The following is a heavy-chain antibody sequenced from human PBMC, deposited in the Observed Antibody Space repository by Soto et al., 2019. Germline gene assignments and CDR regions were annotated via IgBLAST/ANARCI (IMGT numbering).Heavy chain of an antibody. CDR2: IYYSGNT. CDR3: ARVSGSYYYVYYFDY. D-gene: IGHD1-26*01. J-gene: IGHJ4*02. Sequence: PSQILSLTCTVAGGSVRSASYCWGWIRQPPGKGLEWIGSIYYSGNTNYNPSLNSRVTISVDTSKNQFSLRLSSVTAADTAVYYCARVSGSYYYVYYFDYWGQGTLGTVSS. V-gene: IGHV4-61*01. CDR1: GGSVRSASYC.